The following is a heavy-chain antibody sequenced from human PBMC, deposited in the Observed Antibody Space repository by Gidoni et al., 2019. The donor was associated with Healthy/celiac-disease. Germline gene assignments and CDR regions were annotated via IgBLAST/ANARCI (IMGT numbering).Heavy chain of an antibody. Sequence: EVQLVESGGGLVKPGGSLRLSCAASGFTFSSYSMNWVRQAPGKGLEWVSSISSSSSYIYYADSVKGRFTISRDNAKNSLYLQMNSLRAEDTAVYYCARDLYSSGWVIIGYGMDVWGQGTTVTVSS. J-gene: IGHJ6*02. CDR3: ARDLYSSGWVIIGYGMDV. CDR1: GFTFSSYS. V-gene: IGHV3-21*01. D-gene: IGHD6-19*01. CDR2: ISSSSSYI.